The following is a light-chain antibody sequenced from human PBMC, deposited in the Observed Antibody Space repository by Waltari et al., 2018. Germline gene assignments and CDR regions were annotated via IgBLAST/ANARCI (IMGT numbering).Light chain of an antibody. V-gene: IGLV3-25*03. CDR1: ALPKKY. CDR3: QSADTSGNYV. J-gene: IGLJ1*01. Sequence: SYELTQTPSVSVSPGQRARITCSGDALPKKYAYWYQQKPGQATVVVIYKDTQRPSGCPARFSGSTSGTTVTLTISGVQAEDEADYYCQSADTSGNYVFGPGTKVTVV. CDR2: KDT.